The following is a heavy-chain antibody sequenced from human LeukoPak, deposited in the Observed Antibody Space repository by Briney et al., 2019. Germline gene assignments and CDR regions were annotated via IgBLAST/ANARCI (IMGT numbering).Heavy chain of an antibody. V-gene: IGHV4-59*01. CDR2: IYYSGST. J-gene: IGHJ5*02. D-gene: IGHD6-13*01. CDR1: GVTISSYY. CDR3: ARGRYSSSWYGWFDP. Sequence: SETLSLTCTASGVTISSYYWNWIRQPPGKGLEWIGYIYYSGSTNYNPSLKSRVTIAGDTSKNQFSLKLSSVTAADTAVYYCARGRYSSSWYGWFDPWGQGTLVTVSS.